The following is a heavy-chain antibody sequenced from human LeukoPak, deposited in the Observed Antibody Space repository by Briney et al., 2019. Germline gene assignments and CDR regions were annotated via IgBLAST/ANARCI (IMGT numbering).Heavy chain of an antibody. CDR1: GFTFSSYE. CDR2: ISSSGSTI. D-gene: IGHD5-12*01. J-gene: IGHJ4*02. V-gene: IGHV3-48*03. CDR3: VRDGGVSGYDLLDY. Sequence: GRSLRLSCAASGFTFSSYEMNWVRQAPGKGLEWVSYISSSGSTIYYADSVKGRFTISRDNAKNSLSLQMNSLRAEDTAVYYCVRDGGVSGYDLLDYWGQGTLVTVSS.